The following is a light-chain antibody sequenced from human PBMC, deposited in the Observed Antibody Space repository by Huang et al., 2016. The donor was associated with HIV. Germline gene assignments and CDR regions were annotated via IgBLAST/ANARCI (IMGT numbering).Light chain of an antibody. J-gene: IGKJ3*01. CDR1: QDVTKY. CDR2: DVS. CDR3: QQYDNVPFT. Sequence: DTQMTQSPSSLSASIGDRVTITCQASQDVTKYLNWYQQKPGKAPKLLIYDVSKLERGVPSRFSGSGSGTDFTFTINSLQAEDFATYYCQQYDNVPFTFGPGTRVDIK. V-gene: IGKV1-33*01.